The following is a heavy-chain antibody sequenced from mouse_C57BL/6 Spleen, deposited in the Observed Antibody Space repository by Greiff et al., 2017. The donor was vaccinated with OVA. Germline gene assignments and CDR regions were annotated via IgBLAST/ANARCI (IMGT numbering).Heavy chain of an antibody. J-gene: IGHJ3*01. CDR3: ARTGFAY. Sequence: QVQLQQPGAELVKPGASVKLSCKASGYTFTSYWMQWVKQRPGQGLEWIGEIDPSDSYTNYNQKFKGKATLTVDTSSSTAYMQLSSLTSEDSAVDYCARTGFAYWGQGTLVTVSA. CDR2: IDPSDSYT. V-gene: IGHV1-50*01. CDR1: GYTFTSYW.